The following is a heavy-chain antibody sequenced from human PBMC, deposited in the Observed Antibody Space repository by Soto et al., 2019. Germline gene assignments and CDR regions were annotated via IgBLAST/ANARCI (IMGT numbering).Heavy chain of an antibody. CDR3: ARDGGDSSSWYSDWFDP. J-gene: IGHJ5*02. V-gene: IGHV3-33*01. Sequence: QVQLVESGGGVVQPGRSLRLSCAASGFTFSSYGMHWVRQAPGKGLEWVAVIWYDGSNKYYADSVKGRFTISRDNSKNTLYLQMNSLRAEDTAVYYCARDGGDSSSWYSDWFDPWGQGTLVTVSS. CDR1: GFTFSSYG. D-gene: IGHD6-13*01. CDR2: IWYDGSNK.